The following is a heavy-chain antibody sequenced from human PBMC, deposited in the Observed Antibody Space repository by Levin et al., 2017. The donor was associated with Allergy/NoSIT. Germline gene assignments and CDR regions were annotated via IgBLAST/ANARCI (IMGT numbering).Heavy chain of an antibody. CDR3: ARGSDGDNRFDY. D-gene: IGHD4-17*01. V-gene: IGHV5-51*01. CDR2: IYPGDSDT. Sequence: GESLKISCKGSGYSFSSFWVAWVRQMPGKGLEYMGIIYPGDSDTKYSSSFQGQVTISADKSIGTAYLQWSSLKASDTAIYYCARGSDGDNRFDYWGQGTLVTVSS. CDR1: GYSFSSFW. J-gene: IGHJ4*02.